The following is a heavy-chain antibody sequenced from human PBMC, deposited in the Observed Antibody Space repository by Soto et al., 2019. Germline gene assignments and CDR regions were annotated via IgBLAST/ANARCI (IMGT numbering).Heavy chain of an antibody. V-gene: IGHV1-18*01. CDR2: INVYNGNT. CDR3: ARNLYDYIWGNYRYTPYYFDY. Sequence: ASVKVSCKASGYTFTDYGISWVRQAPGQGLEWMGWINVYNGNTNYAQSFQGRVTMTTDTPTSTAYMELRSLRSDDTAVYYCARNLYDYIWGNYRYTPYYFDYWGQGTLVTVSS. J-gene: IGHJ4*02. CDR1: GYTFTDYG. D-gene: IGHD3-16*02.